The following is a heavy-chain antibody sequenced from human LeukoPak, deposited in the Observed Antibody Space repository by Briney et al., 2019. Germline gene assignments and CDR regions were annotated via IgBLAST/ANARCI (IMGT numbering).Heavy chain of an antibody. V-gene: IGHV3-66*01. CDR3: ARDQLDYDILTGYYNVWYFDY. CDR1: GFTVSSNY. J-gene: IGHJ4*02. CDR2: IYSGGST. Sequence: PGGSLRLSCAASGFTVSSNYMSWVRQAPGKGLERVSVIYSGGSTYYADSVKGRFTISRDNSKNTLYLQMNSLRAEDTAVYYCARDQLDYDILTGYYNVWYFDYWGQGTLVTVSS. D-gene: IGHD3-9*01.